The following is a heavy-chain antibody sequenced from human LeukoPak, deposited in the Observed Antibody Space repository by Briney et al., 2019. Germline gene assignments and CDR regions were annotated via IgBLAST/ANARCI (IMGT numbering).Heavy chain of an antibody. Sequence: SVKVSCTASGGTFSSYAISWVRQAPGQGLEWMGRIIPILGIANYAQKFQGRVTITADKSTSTAYMELSSLRSEDTAVYYCARAGAVAGTYDAFDIWGQGTMVTVSS. CDR2: IIPILGIA. CDR3: ARAGAVAGTYDAFDI. CDR1: GGTFSSYA. J-gene: IGHJ3*02. V-gene: IGHV1-69*04. D-gene: IGHD6-19*01.